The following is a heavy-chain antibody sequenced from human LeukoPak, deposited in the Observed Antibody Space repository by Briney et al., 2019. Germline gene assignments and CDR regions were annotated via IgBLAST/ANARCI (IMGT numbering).Heavy chain of an antibody. D-gene: IGHD1-26*01. CDR1: GGSISTYY. J-gene: IGHJ6*02. CDR3: ARKDSGTYDYYGMDV. CDR2: IYDSGST. V-gene: IGHV4-59*01. Sequence: SETLSLTCTVSGGSISTYYWSWIRQPPGKGLEWIGYIYDSGSTNYNPSLKSRVAISVDTSKNQFSLTLSSVTAADTAVYYCARKDSGTYDYYGMDVWGQGTTVTVSS.